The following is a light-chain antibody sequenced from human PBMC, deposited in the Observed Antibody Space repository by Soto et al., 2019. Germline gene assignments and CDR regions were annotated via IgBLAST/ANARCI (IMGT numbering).Light chain of an antibody. J-gene: IGLJ1*01. Sequence: QSALTQPASVSGSPGQSITISCTGTSSDIGTYNFVSWYQQHPGKAPKLMIYDVTNRPSGVSNRFSGSKSGNTASLTISGRQAEDEADYYCSSYTASASYVFGGGTKLTVL. CDR1: SSDIGTYNF. V-gene: IGLV2-14*03. CDR3: SSYTASASYV. CDR2: DVT.